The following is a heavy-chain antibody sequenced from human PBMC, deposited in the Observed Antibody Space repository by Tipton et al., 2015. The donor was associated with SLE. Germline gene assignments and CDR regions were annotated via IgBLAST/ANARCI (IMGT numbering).Heavy chain of an antibody. CDR2: ISAYNGNT. V-gene: IGHV1-18*01. Sequence: QLVQSGAEVKKPGASVKVSCKASGYTFTSYDISWVRQAPGQGLEWMGWISAYNGNTNYAQKLQGRVTMTTDTSTSTAYMELRSPRPGDTAGDYCASALVGARGDFDYWGQGPLGIVSS. J-gene: IGHJ4*02. CDR3: ASALVGARGDFDY. CDR1: GYTFTSYD. D-gene: IGHD1-26*01.